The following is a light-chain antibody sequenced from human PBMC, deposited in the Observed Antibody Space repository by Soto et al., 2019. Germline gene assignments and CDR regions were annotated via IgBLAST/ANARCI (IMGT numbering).Light chain of an antibody. V-gene: IGKV3-20*01. Sequence: EIVLTQSPGTLSLSPGERATLSCRASQSVSSSYLAWYQQKPGQAPRLLIYGASSRATGIPDRFSGSGSGSDFTLTISRLESEDFAVYYCQQYGSFGGGTKVEIK. CDR2: GAS. CDR1: QSVSSSY. J-gene: IGKJ4*01. CDR3: QQYGS.